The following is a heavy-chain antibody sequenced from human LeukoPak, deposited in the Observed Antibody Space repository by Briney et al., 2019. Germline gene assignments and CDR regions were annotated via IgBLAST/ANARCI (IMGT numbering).Heavy chain of an antibody. Sequence: PSETLSLTCAVSGGSISSSNWWSWVRQPPGKGLEWIGEIYHSGSTNYNPSLKSRVTISVDKSKNQFSLKLSSVTAADTAVYYCARDDCSSTSCYSVWGQGTLVTVSS. J-gene: IGHJ4*02. V-gene: IGHV4-4*02. CDR2: IYHSGST. D-gene: IGHD2-2*01. CDR3: ARDDCSSTSCYSV. CDR1: GGSISSSNW.